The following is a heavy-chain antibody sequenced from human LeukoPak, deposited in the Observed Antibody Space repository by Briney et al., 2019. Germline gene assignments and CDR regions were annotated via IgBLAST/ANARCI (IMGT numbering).Heavy chain of an antibody. Sequence: PSETLSLTCTVSGGSISSYYWSWIRQPPGKGLEWIGYIYYGGTTNYNPSLKSRVTISIDTSKNQFSLKLSSVTAADTAVYFCARVPYNDFWSPKYFDYWGQGTLVTVSS. V-gene: IGHV4-59*01. CDR2: IYYGGTT. D-gene: IGHD3-3*01. J-gene: IGHJ4*02. CDR1: GGSISSYY. CDR3: ARVPYNDFWSPKYFDY.